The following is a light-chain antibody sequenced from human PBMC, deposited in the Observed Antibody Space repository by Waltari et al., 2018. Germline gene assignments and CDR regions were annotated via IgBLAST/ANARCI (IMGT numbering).Light chain of an antibody. J-gene: IGKJ1*01. Sequence: DIVMTQSPDSLAVSLGERATINCKSSQSVLYNSNNKNYLAWYQQKPGQPPRLLIYWASTRESGVPDRFNGSGSGTDFTLTVSSLQAEDVAVYYCHQYYNSPWTFGQGTKVEIK. CDR2: WAS. V-gene: IGKV4-1*01. CDR3: HQYYNSPWT. CDR1: QSVLYNSNNKNY.